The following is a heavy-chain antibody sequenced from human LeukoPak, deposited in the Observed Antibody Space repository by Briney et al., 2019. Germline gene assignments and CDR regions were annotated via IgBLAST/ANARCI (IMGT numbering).Heavy chain of an antibody. CDR3: AKGDTTWELPHDY. CDR1: GFSFSGYT. Sequence: GGSLRLSCAASGFSFSGYTMYWVRQAPGKGLEWVAGISRSGDKTYYADSAEGRFIISRDNSRNTLFLQMNSLRAEDTAVYYCAKGDTTWELPHDYWGQGTLVTVSS. J-gene: IGHJ4*02. D-gene: IGHD1-26*01. V-gene: IGHV3-23*01. CDR2: ISRSGDKT.